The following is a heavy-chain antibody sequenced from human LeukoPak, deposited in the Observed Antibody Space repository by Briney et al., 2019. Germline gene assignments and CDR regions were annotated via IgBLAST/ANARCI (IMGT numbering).Heavy chain of an antibody. CDR1: GGSISSSSYY. CDR3: ARGSSGWYGYYYYMDV. J-gene: IGHJ6*03. D-gene: IGHD6-19*01. CDR2: IYYSGST. V-gene: IGHV4-39*07. Sequence: SETLSLTCTVSGGSISSSSYYWGRIRQPPGKGLEWIGSIYYSGSTYYNPSLKSRVTISVDTSKNQFSLKLSSVTAADTAVYYCARGSSGWYGYYYYMDVWGKGTTVTVSS.